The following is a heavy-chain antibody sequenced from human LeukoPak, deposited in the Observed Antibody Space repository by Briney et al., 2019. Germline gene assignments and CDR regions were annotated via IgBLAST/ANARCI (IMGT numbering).Heavy chain of an antibody. CDR2: IYYSGST. CDR3: ARHISYYDRVSFAFDI. J-gene: IGHJ3*02. CDR1: GGSISSSSYY. D-gene: IGHD3-22*01. V-gene: IGHV4-39*01. Sequence: SETLSLTCTVSGGSISSSSYYWGWIRQPPGKGLEWIGSIYYSGSTYYNPSLKSRVTISVDTSKNQFSLKLSSVTAADTAVYYCARHISYYDRVSFAFDIWGQGTMVTVSS.